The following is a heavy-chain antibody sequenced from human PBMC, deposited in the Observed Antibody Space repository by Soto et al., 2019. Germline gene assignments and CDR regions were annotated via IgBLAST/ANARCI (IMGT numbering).Heavy chain of an antibody. CDR2: IYDSGST. CDR1: GGSISSYY. Sequence: SETLSLTCTVSGGSISSYYWSWIRQPPGKGLEWIGDIYDSGSTNYSPSLKSRVTISVDTSKNQFSLKLSSVTAADAAVYYCARQRAVVITGYFDYWGQGTLVTVS. V-gene: IGHV4-59*01. CDR3: ARQRAVVITGYFDY. D-gene: IGHD3-22*01. J-gene: IGHJ4*02.